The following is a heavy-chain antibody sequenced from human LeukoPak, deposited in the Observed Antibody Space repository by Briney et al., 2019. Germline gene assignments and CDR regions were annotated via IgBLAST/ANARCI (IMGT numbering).Heavy chain of an antibody. CDR2: INHSGST. V-gene: IGHV4-34*01. D-gene: IGHD5-12*01. Sequence: PSETLSLTCAVYGGSFSGYYWSWIRQPPGKGLEWIGEINHSGSTNYNPSLKSRVTISVDTSKNQFSLKRSSVTAADTAVYYCARGFGTQGYELGYYFDYWGQGTLVTVSS. J-gene: IGHJ4*02. CDR1: GGSFSGYY. CDR3: ARGFGTQGYELGYYFDY.